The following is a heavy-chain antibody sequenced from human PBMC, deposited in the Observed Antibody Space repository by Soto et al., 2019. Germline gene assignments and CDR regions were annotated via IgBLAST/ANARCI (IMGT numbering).Heavy chain of an antibody. CDR2: IYYSGST. Sequence: PSETLSLTCTVSGGSISSGGYYWSWIRQHPGKGLEWIGYIYYSGSTYYNPSLKSRVTISVDTSKNQFSLKLSSVTAADTAMYYCARVLGVPRCSYCAMDVWGPGTTVTRSS. CDR3: ARVLGVPRCSYCAMDV. CDR1: GGSISSGGYY. D-gene: IGHD2-15*01. V-gene: IGHV4-31*03. J-gene: IGHJ6*02.